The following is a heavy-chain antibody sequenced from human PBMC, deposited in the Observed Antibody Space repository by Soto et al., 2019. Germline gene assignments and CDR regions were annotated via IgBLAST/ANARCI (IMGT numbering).Heavy chain of an antibody. CDR1: GGSISSDY. CDR2: IYYSGST. J-gene: IGHJ4*02. D-gene: IGHD6-6*01. CDR3: ARVGGVAARTFSY. Sequence: SETLSVTCTVSGGSISSDYWSWVRQPPGKGLEWIGYIYYSGSTNYNPSLESRVTIALDPSKNKFSLKLRSLTTADTAVYFCARVGGVAARTFSYWGQGTLVTVSS. V-gene: IGHV4-59*01.